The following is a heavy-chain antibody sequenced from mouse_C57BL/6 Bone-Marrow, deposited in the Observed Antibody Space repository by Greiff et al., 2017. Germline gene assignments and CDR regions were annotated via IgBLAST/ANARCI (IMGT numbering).Heavy chain of an antibody. J-gene: IGHJ4*01. CDR3: ARGYYSNYGGYAMDY. V-gene: IGHV5-17*01. CDR2: ISSGSSTI. CDR1: GFTFSDYG. Sequence: EVQRVESGGGLVKPGGSLKLSCAASGFTFSDYGMHWVRQAPEKGLEWVAYISSGSSTIYYADTVTGRFTISRDNAKNTLFLQMTRLRSEDTAMYYCARGYYSNYGGYAMDYWGQGTSVTVSS. D-gene: IGHD2-5*01.